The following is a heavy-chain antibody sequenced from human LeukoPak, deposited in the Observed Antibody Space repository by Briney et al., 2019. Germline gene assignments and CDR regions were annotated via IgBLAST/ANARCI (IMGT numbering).Heavy chain of an antibody. V-gene: IGHV1-18*01. CDR3: ARDMITIVRGVIVFDY. CDR2: IRAYNGNT. J-gene: IGHJ4*02. D-gene: IGHD3-10*01. CDR1: GYTFTMYG. Sequence: GAAVTVSYMDSGYTFTMYGMSGVRQARGERGERMGWIRAYNGNTNYTQKLQGRVTITTETSTSTAYMELRSLRSDDTAVYYCARDMITIVRGVIVFDYWGQGTLVTVSS.